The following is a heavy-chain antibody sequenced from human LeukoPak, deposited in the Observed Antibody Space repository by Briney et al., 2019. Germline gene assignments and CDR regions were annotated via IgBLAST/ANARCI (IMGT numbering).Heavy chain of an antibody. CDR3: AKEGYYDSSGSNFDY. D-gene: IGHD3-22*01. Sequence: GGSLRLSCAASGFTFSSYGMHWVRQAPGKGLEWVAFIRYDGSNKYYADSVKGRFTISRDNSKNTLYLQMNSLRAEDTAVYYCAKEGYYDSSGSNFDYWGQGTLVTVSS. J-gene: IGHJ4*02. CDR1: GFTFSSYG. V-gene: IGHV3-30*02. CDR2: IRYDGSNK.